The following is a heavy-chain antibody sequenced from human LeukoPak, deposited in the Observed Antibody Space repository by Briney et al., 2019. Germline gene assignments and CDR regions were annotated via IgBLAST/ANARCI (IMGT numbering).Heavy chain of an antibody. V-gene: IGHV1-18*01. D-gene: IGHD6-13*01. CDR1: GYTFTSYG. CDR3: ARGVALYSSSWYFNYYFDY. Sequence: ASVKVSCKASGYTFTSYGISWVRQAPGQGLEWTGWISAYNGNTNYAQKLQGRVTMTTDTSTSTAYMELRSLRSDDTAVYYCARGVALYSSSWYFNYYFDYWGQGTLVTVSS. CDR2: ISAYNGNT. J-gene: IGHJ4*02.